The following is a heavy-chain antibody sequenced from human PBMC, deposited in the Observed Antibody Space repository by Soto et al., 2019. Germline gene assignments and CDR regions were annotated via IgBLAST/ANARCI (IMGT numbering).Heavy chain of an antibody. J-gene: IGHJ3*02. V-gene: IGHV3-23*01. CDR3: AKDIEGIAAAAYDALDI. CDR2: ISGSGGST. D-gene: IGHD6-13*01. CDR1: GFTFSSYA. Sequence: GGSLRLSCAASGFTFSSYAMSWVRQAPGKGLEWVSAISGSGGSTYYADSVKGRFTISRDNSKNTLYLQMNSLRAEDTAVYYCAKDIEGIAAAAYDALDIGAKGTRVPVSS.